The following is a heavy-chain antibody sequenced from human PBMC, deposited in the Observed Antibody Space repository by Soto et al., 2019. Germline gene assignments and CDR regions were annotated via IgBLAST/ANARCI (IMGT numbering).Heavy chain of an antibody. J-gene: IGHJ3*02. CDR3: ARELDIAAAGPDAFDI. V-gene: IGHV1-69*01. CDR2: IIPIFGTA. Sequence: QVQPVQPGAEAKKPGSWVKVSCKASGGTFSSYAISWVRQAPGQGLEWMGGIIPIFGTANYAQKFQGRVTITADESTSTAYMELSSLRSEDTAVYYCARELDIAAAGPDAFDIWGQGTMVAVSS. CDR1: GGTFSSYA. D-gene: IGHD6-13*01.